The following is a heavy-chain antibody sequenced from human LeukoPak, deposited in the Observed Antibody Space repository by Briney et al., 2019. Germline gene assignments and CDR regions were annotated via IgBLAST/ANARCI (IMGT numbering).Heavy chain of an antibody. V-gene: IGHV3-30*02. Sequence: PGGSLRLSCAASGFTFSSYGMHWVRQAPGKGLEWVAFIRYDGSNKYYADSVKGRFTISRDNSKNTLYLQMNSLRAEDTAVCYCAVVPASYYYMDVWGKGTTVTVSS. D-gene: IGHD2-2*01. CDR3: AVVPASYYYMDV. CDR1: GFTFSSYG. J-gene: IGHJ6*03. CDR2: IRYDGSNK.